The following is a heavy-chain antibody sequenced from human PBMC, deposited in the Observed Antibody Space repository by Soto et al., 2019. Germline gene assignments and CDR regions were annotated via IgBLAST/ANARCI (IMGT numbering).Heavy chain of an antibody. V-gene: IGHV1-46*01. J-gene: IGHJ4*02. CDR3: ASPKLTGTTLPFDY. CDR2: INPSGGST. CDR1: GYTFTSYY. D-gene: IGHD1-7*01. Sequence: ASVKVSFKACGYTFTSYYMHWLRQAPGQGLEWMGIINPSGGSTSYAQKFQGRVTMTRDTSTSTVYMELSSLRSEDTAVCYCASPKLTGTTLPFDYWGQGTLVTVSS.